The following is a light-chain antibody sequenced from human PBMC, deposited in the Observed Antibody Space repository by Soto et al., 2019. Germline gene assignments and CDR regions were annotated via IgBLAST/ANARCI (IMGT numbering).Light chain of an antibody. J-gene: IGKJ1*01. CDR2: GAF. CDR1: QSVSSN. CDR3: QQYGSAPRT. Sequence: EIVMTQSPATLSVSPGERATLSCRASQSVSSNLAWYQQKPGQAPRLLISGAFNRATGVPDRFSGGGSGTDFTLTISRLEAEDFAVYYCQQYGSAPRTFGQGTKVDIK. V-gene: IGKV3-20*01.